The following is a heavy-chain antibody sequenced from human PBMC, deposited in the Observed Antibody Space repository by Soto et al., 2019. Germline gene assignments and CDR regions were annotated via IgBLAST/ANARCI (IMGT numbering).Heavy chain of an antibody. CDR3: ARDDEYDDNGLDY. CDR1: GFFFTKFG. J-gene: IGHJ4*02. V-gene: IGHV3-33*01. CDR2: IGSQGEIK. Sequence: QVQLVESGGGVVQPGTSLRLSCAASGFFFTKFGCHWVPQAPGKGQEGVGVIGSQGEIKAYPVSVRGRFTISRDNSRNTLFLEMSSLRVEDTAIYYCARDDEYDDNGLDYWGQGTLVTVSS. D-gene: IGHD1-1*01.